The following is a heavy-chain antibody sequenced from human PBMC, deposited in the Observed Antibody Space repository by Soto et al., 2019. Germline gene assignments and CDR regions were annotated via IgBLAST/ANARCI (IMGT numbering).Heavy chain of an antibody. CDR2: ISGTTDRT. D-gene: IGHD2-21*01. CDR3: EVLWT. J-gene: IGHJ1*01. Sequence: EVQVLESGGGLVQPGGSLRLSCAASGFTIRNYAMSWVRQAPGKALEWVAGISGTTDRTYYRDSVEGRFTIFKDTSKNTLYLEMNSLRAEDTALYRCEVLWTWGQGTLVTVSS. CDR1: GFTIRNYA. V-gene: IGHV3-23*02.